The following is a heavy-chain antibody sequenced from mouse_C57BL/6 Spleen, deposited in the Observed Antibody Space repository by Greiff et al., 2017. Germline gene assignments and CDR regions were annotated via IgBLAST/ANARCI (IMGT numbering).Heavy chain of an antibody. J-gene: IGHJ3*01. CDR2: FYPGDGDT. Sequence: QVQLQQSGAELVKPGASVKISCKASGYAFRSYWLNWVKQRPGTGLEWIGQFYPGDGDTNYNGKFKGKATLTADKSSSTAYMQLSSLTSEDSAVYFGARGTPRDGYGSPWFAYWGQGTLVTVSA. V-gene: IGHV1-80*01. D-gene: IGHD1-1*01. CDR3: ARGTPRDGYGSPWFAY. CDR1: GYAFRSYW.